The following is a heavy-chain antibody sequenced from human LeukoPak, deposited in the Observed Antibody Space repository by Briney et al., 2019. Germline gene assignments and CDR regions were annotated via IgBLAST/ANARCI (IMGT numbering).Heavy chain of an antibody. J-gene: IGHJ4*02. CDR2: IYKSGST. CDR1: GGSIGWDY. D-gene: IGHD5-12*01. Sequence: PSETLSLTCTVSGGSIGWDYWSWIRQSAGKGLEWIGRIYKSGSTNYNPSFRSRVTMSVDTSKNQFSLKLSSVTAADTAVYYCARLNSGWPLDYWGQGTLVTVSS. CDR3: ARLNSGWPLDY. V-gene: IGHV4-4*07.